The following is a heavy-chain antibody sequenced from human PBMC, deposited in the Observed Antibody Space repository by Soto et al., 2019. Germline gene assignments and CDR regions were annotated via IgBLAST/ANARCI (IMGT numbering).Heavy chain of an antibody. D-gene: IGHD1-26*01. J-gene: IGHJ4*02. Sequence: EVQLLESGGGLVQPGGSLRLSCAASGFTFSSYAMSWVRQAPGKGLEWVSAISGSGGSTYYADSVKGRFTISRDNSKNALYLQRNSLRDEDTAVYYCAKRGPDIVGGYIDYWGQGTLVTVSS. CDR3: AKRGPDIVGGYIDY. V-gene: IGHV3-23*01. CDR2: ISGSGGST. CDR1: GFTFSSYA.